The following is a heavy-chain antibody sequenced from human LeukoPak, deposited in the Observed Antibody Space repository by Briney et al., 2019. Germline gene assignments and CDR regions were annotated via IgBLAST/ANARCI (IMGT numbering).Heavy chain of an antibody. J-gene: IGHJ4*02. V-gene: IGHV3-30*18. CDR2: ISYAGSNE. Sequence: GGSLRLSCAASGLTFSHYGMHWVRQAPGKGLEWVAVISYAGSNEYYADSVKGRFTTSRDNSKNTLFLQMNSLRGEDTAVYYCAKGYTGTLEGLDYWGQGTLVTVSS. CDR1: GLTFSHYG. CDR3: AKGYTGTLEGLDY. D-gene: IGHD1-1*01.